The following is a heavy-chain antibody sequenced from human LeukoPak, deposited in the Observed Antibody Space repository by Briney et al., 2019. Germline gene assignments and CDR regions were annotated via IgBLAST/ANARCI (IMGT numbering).Heavy chain of an antibody. V-gene: IGHV1-2*02. D-gene: IGHD3-22*01. CDR1: GYTFTGYY. CDR3: ATERLDSSGHYVLNY. CDR2: INPNSGRT. J-gene: IGHJ4*02. Sequence: ASVKVSCKASGYTFTGYYMHWVRQAPGQGLEWMGWINPNSGRTNYAQKFQGRVTMTRDTSISTGYMELSRLRSDDTAVYYCATERLDSSGHYVLNYWGQGTLVTVSS.